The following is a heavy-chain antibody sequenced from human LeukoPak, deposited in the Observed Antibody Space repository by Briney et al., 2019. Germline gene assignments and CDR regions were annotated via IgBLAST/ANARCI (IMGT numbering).Heavy chain of an antibody. V-gene: IGHV3-23*01. D-gene: IGHD4-17*01. Sequence: EGSLRLSCAASGFTFSSYAMSWVRQAPGKGREGVSAISGSGGSTYYADSVKGRFTISRDNSKNTLYMKMNTVSAEDTAVYYCAKDGDSKSYYYYYMDVWGKGTTVTVSS. CDR1: GFTFSSYA. CDR2: ISGSGGST. CDR3: AKDGDSKSYYYYYMDV. J-gene: IGHJ6*03.